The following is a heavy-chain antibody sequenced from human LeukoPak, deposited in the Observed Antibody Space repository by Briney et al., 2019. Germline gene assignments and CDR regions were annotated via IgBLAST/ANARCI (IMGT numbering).Heavy chain of an antibody. J-gene: IGHJ4*02. CDR2: ISSSSSTI. D-gene: IGHD3-16*02. Sequence: PGGSLRLSCAASGFTFSSYSMNWVRQAPGKGLEWVSSISSSSSTIYYADSVKGRFTISRDNAKNSLYLQMNSLRAEDTAVYYCAPWGAFGGVIGQFDYWGQGTLVTVSS. CDR1: GFTFSSYS. CDR3: APWGAFGGVIGQFDY. V-gene: IGHV3-48*01.